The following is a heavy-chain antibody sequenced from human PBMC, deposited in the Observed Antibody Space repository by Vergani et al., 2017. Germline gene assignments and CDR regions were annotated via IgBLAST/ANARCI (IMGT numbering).Heavy chain of an antibody. Sequence: QVQLVESGGGVVQPGRSLRLSCAASGFTFSSYAMHWVRQAPGKGLEWVAVISYDGSNKYYADSVKGRFTISRDNSKNTLYLQMNSLRAEDTAVYHCARGDYYDSSGYWYYFDYWGQGTLVTVSS. J-gene: IGHJ4*02. CDR2: ISYDGSNK. V-gene: IGHV3-30-3*01. D-gene: IGHD3-22*01. CDR1: GFTFSSYA. CDR3: ARGDYYDSSGYWYYFDY.